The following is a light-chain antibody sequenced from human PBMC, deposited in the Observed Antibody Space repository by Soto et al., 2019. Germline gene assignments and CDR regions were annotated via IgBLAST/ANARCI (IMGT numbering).Light chain of an antibody. CDR3: AAWDDGLRV. CDR2: RNN. Sequence: QSVLTQPPSASGTPGQRVTISCSGRSSNIGINYVYWYQQLPGTAPKLLIYRNNQRPSGVPGRFSGSKSGTSASLAISGLRSEDEADYYCAAWDDGLRVFGGGTKLT. V-gene: IGLV1-47*01. CDR1: SSNIGINY. J-gene: IGLJ2*01.